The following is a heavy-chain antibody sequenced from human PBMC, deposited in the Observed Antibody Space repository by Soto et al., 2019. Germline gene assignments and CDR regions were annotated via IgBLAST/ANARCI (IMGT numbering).Heavy chain of an antibody. CDR1: GFTFSSHA. V-gene: IGHV3-30*03. CDR2: TSYGGANK. CDR3: ARGPRSCSSTTCYTVDF. Sequence: QVRLVESGGGVVQPGRSLRLSCAVSGFTFSSHAMHWVRQAPGRGLEWVAVTSYGGANKYYIDSVKGRFTISRDNSKNTLFLQMDSLRPEDTALNYCARGPRSCSSTTCYTVDFWGRGTRVTVSS. J-gene: IGHJ4*02. D-gene: IGHD2-2*02.